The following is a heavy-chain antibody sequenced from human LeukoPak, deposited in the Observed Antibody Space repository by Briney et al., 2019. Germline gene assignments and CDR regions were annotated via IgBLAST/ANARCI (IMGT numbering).Heavy chain of an antibody. J-gene: IGHJ4*02. CDR2: IKSKTDGGTT. V-gene: IGHV3-15*01. Sequence: GGSLRLSCAASGFTLSNAWMSWVRQAPGKGREWVGGIKSKTDGGTTDYAAPVKGRFTISRGDSKNTLYLQMNSLKTEDTAVYYCTTLYCSSTSCHFDYWGQGTLVTVSS. CDR1: GFTLSNAW. CDR3: TTLYCSSTSCHFDY. D-gene: IGHD2-2*01.